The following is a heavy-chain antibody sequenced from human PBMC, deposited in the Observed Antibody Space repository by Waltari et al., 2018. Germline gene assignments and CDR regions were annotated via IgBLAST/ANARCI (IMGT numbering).Heavy chain of an antibody. V-gene: IGHV4-39*01. J-gene: IGHJ4*02. D-gene: IGHD6-13*01. Sequence: QLQLQESGPGLVKPSETLSLTCTVSGGSISSSSYYWGWIRQPPGKGLEWIGSIDYSGSTYYNPSLKSRVTISVDTSKNQFSLKLSSVTAADTAVYYCARHAFIAAAGYYFDYWGQGTLVTVSS. CDR1: GGSISSSSYY. CDR2: IDYSGST. CDR3: ARHAFIAAAGYYFDY.